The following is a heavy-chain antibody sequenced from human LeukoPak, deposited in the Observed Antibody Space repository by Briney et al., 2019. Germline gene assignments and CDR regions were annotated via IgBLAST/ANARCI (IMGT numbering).Heavy chain of an antibody. CDR3: TKATLGHCTGAQCYPLDS. J-gene: IGHJ4*02. CDR1: RFSFSTYA. D-gene: IGHD2-8*02. CDR2: ISGSDAGT. Sequence: GGSLRLSCAASRFSFSTYAMSWVRQAPGKRLEWVSAISGSDAGTYYADSVKGRFTISRDNSKNTLYLQMNSLRAEDTAVYYCTKATLGHCTGAQCYPLDSWGQGTLVTVSS. V-gene: IGHV3-23*01.